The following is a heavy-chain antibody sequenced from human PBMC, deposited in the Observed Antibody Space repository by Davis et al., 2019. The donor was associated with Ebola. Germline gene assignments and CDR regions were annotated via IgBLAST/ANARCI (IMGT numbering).Heavy chain of an antibody. CDR2: IRGGGDAS. CDR3: ARVDCGCSSVSCYNCGGVSAYYYYHMDV. J-gene: IGHJ6*03. V-gene: IGHV3-23*01. CDR1: GFNFRYYA. Sequence: PGGSLRLSCAASGFNFRYYAMSWVRQAPGKGLEWVSAIRGGGDASYYADSVKGRFTISRDNSKNTLYLQMDSLRAEDTAVYDCARVDCGCSSVSCYNCGGVSAYYYYHMDVWGKGTTVTVSS. D-gene: IGHD2-15*01.